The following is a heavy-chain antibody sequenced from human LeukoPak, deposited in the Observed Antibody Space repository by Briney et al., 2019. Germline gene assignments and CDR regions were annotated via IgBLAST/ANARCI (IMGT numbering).Heavy chain of an antibody. J-gene: IGHJ4*02. CDR2: VSATGYTT. V-gene: IGHV3-23*01. Sequence: PGGSLRLSCVASGFTFSSYGMSWVRQAPGKGLEWVSYVSATGYTTSYADSLKGRFTISRDNSKNTLYLQMNSLRAEDTAVYYCAKDSSKIRTFIVATKGYFDYWGQGILVTVSS. CDR3: AKDSSKIRTFIVATKGYFDY. CDR1: GFTFSSYG. D-gene: IGHD5-12*01.